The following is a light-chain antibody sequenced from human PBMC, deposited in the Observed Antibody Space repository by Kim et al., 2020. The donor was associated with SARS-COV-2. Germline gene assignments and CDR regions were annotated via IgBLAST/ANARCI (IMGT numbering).Light chain of an antibody. CDR1: QSVGSK. CDR3: HQNLDWPRT. V-gene: IGKV3-15*01. J-gene: IGKJ5*01. Sequence: EIVLTQSPATLSVSPGEGAILSCRASQSVGSKLAWYQQKPGQAPRLLIYGTSARATGIPDRFSGSGSGTEFTLTINSLQSEDFAVYYCHQNLDWPRTFGQGTRLEIK. CDR2: GTS.